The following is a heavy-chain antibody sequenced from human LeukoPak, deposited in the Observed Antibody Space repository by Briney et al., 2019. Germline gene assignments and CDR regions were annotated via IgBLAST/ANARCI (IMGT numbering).Heavy chain of an antibody. CDR1: GGSISGSSYY. CDR2: IYYSGST. V-gene: IGHV4-39*01. J-gene: IGHJ4*02. Sequence: SETLSLTCTVSGGSISGSSYYWGWIRQPPGKGLEWVGSIYYSGSTYYNPSLKSRVTISVDTSKNQLSLKLSSVTAADTAVYYCASGSHDYWGQGTLVTVSS. CDR3: ASGSHDY.